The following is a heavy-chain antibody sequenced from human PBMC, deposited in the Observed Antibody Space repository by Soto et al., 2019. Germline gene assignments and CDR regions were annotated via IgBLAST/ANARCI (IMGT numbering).Heavy chain of an antibody. J-gene: IGHJ4*02. Sequence: QVQLVQSGAEVKKPGASVKVSCKASGYTFTSYDINWVRQATGQGLEWMGWMNPNSGHTGYAQKFQDRVTMTRDTSTSTAYMGLSSLRSEATAVYYCARGDYGDYTDYGGQGTMVTVSS. D-gene: IGHD4-17*01. V-gene: IGHV1-8*01. CDR1: GYTFTSYD. CDR3: ARGDYGDYTDY. CDR2: MNPNSGHT.